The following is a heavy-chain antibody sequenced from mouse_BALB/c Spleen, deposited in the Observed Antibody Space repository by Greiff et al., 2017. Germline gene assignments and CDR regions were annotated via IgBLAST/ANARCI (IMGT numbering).Heavy chain of an antibody. CDR2: IDPANGNT. CDR3: AHRYDETWFAY. V-gene: IGHV14-3*02. CDR1: GFNIKDTY. J-gene: IGHJ3*01. Sequence: EVQLQQSGAELVKPGASVKLSCTASGFNIKDTYMHWVKQRPEQGLEWIGRIDPANGNTKYDPKFQGKATIKADTSSNTAYLQLSSLTSEDTAVYYCAHRYDETWFAYWGQGTLVTVSA. D-gene: IGHD2-14*01.